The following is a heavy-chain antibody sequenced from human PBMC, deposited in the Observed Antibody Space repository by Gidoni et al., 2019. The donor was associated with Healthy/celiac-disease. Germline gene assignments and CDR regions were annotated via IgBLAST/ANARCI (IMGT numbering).Heavy chain of an antibody. CDR2: IVVGSGNT. J-gene: IGHJ5*02. V-gene: IGHV1-58*01. CDR1: GFTFTSSA. Sequence: HMQLVQSGPEVKKPGTSVTVSCKASGFTFTSSAVQWVRQARGQRLEWIGWIVVGSGNTNYAQKFQERVTITRDMSTSTAYMELSSLRSEDTAVYYCAAFRAAAGTGWFDPWGQGTLVTVSS. CDR3: AAFRAAAGTGWFDP. D-gene: IGHD6-13*01.